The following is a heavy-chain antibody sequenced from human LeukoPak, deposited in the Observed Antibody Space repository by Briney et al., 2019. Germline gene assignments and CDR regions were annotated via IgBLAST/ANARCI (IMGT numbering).Heavy chain of an antibody. J-gene: IGHJ4*02. CDR3: ARDEGY. CDR2: IYYSGST. Sequence: KSSETLSLTCTVSGGSISSHYWSWIRQPPGKGLEWIGYIYYSGSTNYNPSLKSRVTISVDTSKNQFSLKLSSVTAADTAVYYCARDEGYWSQGTLVTVS. V-gene: IGHV4-59*11. CDR1: GGSISSHY.